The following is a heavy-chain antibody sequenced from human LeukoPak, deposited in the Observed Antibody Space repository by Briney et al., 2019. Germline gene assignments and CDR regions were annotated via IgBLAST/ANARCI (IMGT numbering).Heavy chain of an antibody. CDR1: GFTFSTYA. CDR2: ISPDGNKK. CDR3: AKDLTRSYTIDN. D-gene: IGHD1-26*01. V-gene: IGHV3-30-3*01. J-gene: IGHJ4*02. Sequence: PGRSLRLSCAASGFTFSTYAIHWVRQAPGKGLEWVAVISPDGNKKFHADSVKGRFTISRDNSTNTLFLQMNSLRSEDTALYYCAKDLTRSYTIDNWGQGTLVTVSS.